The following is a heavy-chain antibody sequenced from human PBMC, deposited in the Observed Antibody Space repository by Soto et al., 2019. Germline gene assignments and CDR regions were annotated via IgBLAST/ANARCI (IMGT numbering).Heavy chain of an antibody. CDR3: ASDLSGRADV. CDR1: GFNFGSFA. J-gene: IGHJ6*02. V-gene: IGHV3-23*01. D-gene: IGHD2-21*01. CDR2: ISGDGAAT. Sequence: GGSLRLSCAASGFNFGSFAMTWVRQAPGKGLQWVSAISGDGAATYYGDSVKGRFTISRDNAKNTLYLQMNSLRVEDTAVYYCASDLSGRADVWGQGTTVTVSS.